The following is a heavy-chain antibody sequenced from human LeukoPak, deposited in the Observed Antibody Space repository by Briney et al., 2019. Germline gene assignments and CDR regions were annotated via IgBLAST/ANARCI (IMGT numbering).Heavy chain of an antibody. CDR3: ARQIVSYSSSYLFDY. CDR1: GYTFTSYG. CDR2: IIPILGIA. J-gene: IGHJ4*02. V-gene: IGHV1-69*04. D-gene: IGHD6-6*01. Sequence: SVKVSCKASGYTFTSYGISWVRQAPGQGLEWMGRIIPILGIANYAQKFQGRVTITADKSTSTAYMELSSLRSEDTAVYYCARQIVSYSSSYLFDYWGQGTLVTVSS.